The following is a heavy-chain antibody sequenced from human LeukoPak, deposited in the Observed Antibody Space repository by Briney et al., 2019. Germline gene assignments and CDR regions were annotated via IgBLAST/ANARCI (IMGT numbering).Heavy chain of an antibody. D-gene: IGHD5-12*01. Sequence: ASVKVSCKASGGTFSSYAISWVRQAPGQGLEWMGGIIPIFGTANYAQKFQGRVTITADESTSTAYMKLSSLRSEDTAVYYCARGLRGYESYYYYYGMDVWGKGTTVTVSS. J-gene: IGHJ6*04. CDR1: GGTFSSYA. CDR3: ARGLRGYESYYYYYGMDV. CDR2: IIPIFGTA. V-gene: IGHV1-69*01.